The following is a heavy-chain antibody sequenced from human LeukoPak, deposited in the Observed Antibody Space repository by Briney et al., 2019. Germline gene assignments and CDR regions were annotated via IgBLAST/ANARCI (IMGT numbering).Heavy chain of an antibody. CDR2: IYYSGNT. V-gene: IGHV4-30-4*08. CDR1: GGPIRSGDHY. D-gene: IGHD6-19*01. CDR3: ARSYSSGWGFYFEY. J-gene: IGHJ4*02. Sequence: SETLSLTCTVSGGPIRSGDHYWSWIRQSPGKGLEWMGYIYYSGNTYYNPSLKSRLTISIDTSRNQFSLKVTSVTAADTAVYYCARSYSSGWGFYFEYWGQGTLVTVSS.